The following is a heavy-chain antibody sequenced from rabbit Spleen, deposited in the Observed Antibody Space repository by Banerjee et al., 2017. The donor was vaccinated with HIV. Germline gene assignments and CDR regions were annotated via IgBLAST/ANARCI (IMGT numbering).Heavy chain of an antibody. CDR3: ARDSGTSFSTYGMDL. Sequence: QSLEESGGGLVKPGASLTLTCTASGFSFNSGYDMCWVRQAPGKGLEWVACAYAGSSGSTYSATWAKGRFTISKSSSTTVTLQMTGLTAADTATYFCARDSGTSFSTYGMDLWGQGTLVTVS. CDR1: GFSFNSGYD. J-gene: IGHJ6*01. D-gene: IGHD8-1*01. CDR2: AYAGSSGST. V-gene: IGHV1S40*01.